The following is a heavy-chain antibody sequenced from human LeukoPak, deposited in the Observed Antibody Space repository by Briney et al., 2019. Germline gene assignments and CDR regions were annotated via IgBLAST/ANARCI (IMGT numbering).Heavy chain of an antibody. J-gene: IGHJ5*02. D-gene: IGHD3-10*01. CDR1: GFSLSNFQ. V-gene: IGHV3-30-3*01. CDR2: ISLDGSTE. CDR3: MRDYMGWFDP. Sequence: GGSLRLSCVASGFSLSNFQMYWVRQAPGKGLEWVSIISLDGSTEFYADSVKGRFTISRETASNTMHLEMNNLRIEDTAVYYCMRDYMGWFDPWGQGSLVTVSS.